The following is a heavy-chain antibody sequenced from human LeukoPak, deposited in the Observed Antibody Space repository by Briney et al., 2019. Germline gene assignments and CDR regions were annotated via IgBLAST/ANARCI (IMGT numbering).Heavy chain of an antibody. J-gene: IGHJ5*02. CDR3: ARIPGIAAAGTWFDP. Sequence: PSGTLSLTCAVSGGSISSSNWWSWVRQPPGKGLEWIGEIYHSGSTNYNPSLKSRVTISVDKSKNQFSLKLSSVTAADTAVYYCARIPGIAAAGTWFDPWGQGTLVTVSS. CDR2: IYHSGST. CDR1: GGSISSSNW. D-gene: IGHD6-13*01. V-gene: IGHV4-4*02.